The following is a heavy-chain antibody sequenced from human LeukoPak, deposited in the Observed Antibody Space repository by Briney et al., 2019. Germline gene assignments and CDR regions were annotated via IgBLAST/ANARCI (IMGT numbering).Heavy chain of an antibody. CDR2: ISYDGSSK. Sequence: PGGSLRLSCAASGFTFSSYAMHWVRQAPGKGLEWVAVISYDGSSKYYADSVKGRFTISRDNSKNTLYLQMNSLRAEDTAVYYCARDPDGGSSSSDYWGQGTLVTVSS. D-gene: IGHD1-26*01. CDR3: ARDPDGGSSSSDY. CDR1: GFTFSSYA. J-gene: IGHJ4*02. V-gene: IGHV3-30-3*01.